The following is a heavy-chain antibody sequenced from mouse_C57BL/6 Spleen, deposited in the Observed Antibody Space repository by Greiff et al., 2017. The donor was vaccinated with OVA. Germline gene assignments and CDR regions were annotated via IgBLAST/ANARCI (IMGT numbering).Heavy chain of an antibody. V-gene: IGHV1-80*01. CDR1: GYAFSSYW. J-gene: IGHJ4*01. D-gene: IGHD2-3*01. CDR3: ARGGLYYYAMDC. Sequence: VKLMESGAELVKPGASVKISCKASGYAFSSYWMNWVKQRPGKGLEWIGQIYPGDGDTNYNGKFKGKATLTADKSSSTAYMQLSSLTSEDSAVYFCARGGLYYYAMDCWGQGTSVTVSS. CDR2: IYPGDGDT.